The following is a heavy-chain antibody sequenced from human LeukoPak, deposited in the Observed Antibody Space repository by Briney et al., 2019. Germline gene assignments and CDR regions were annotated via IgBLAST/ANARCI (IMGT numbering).Heavy chain of an antibody. CDR3: ARVSGSSSWRNPEINWFDP. D-gene: IGHD6-13*01. J-gene: IGHJ5*02. CDR2: INHSGST. CDR1: GGSFSGYY. V-gene: IGHV4-34*01. Sequence: MTSETLPLTCAVYGGSFSGYYWSWIRQPPGKGLEWIGEINHSGSTNYNPSLKSRVTISVDTSKNQFSLKLSSVAAADTAVYYCARVSGSSSWRNPEINWFDPWGQGTLVTVSS.